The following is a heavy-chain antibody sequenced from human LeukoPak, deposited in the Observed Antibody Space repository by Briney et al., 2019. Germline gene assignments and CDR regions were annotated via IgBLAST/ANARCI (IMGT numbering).Heavy chain of an antibody. CDR3: ARAQYSPDITGYYYLHY. Sequence: GGSLRLSCVGSGFTFSRYHMNWVRQVPGKGLEWISYISSSGTTMYYADSVKGRFTVSRDNARNSLYLQTNSLRAEDTAVYYCARAQYSPDITGYYYLHYWGRGPLVTVSS. CDR2: ISSSGTTM. D-gene: IGHD3-22*01. J-gene: IGHJ4*02. CDR1: GFTFSRYH. V-gene: IGHV3-48*01.